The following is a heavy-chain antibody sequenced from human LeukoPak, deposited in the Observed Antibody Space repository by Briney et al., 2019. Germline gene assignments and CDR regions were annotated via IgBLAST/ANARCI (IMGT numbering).Heavy chain of an antibody. J-gene: IGHJ4*02. D-gene: IGHD4/OR15-4a*01. CDR1: GGSFSGYY. CDR3: ARGRAFDY. Sequence: SETLSLTCAVYGGSFSGYYWSWIRQPPGKGLEWIGEINHSGSTNYNPSLKSRVTISVDTSKNQFSLKPSSVTAAVTAVYYCARGRAFDYWGQGTLVTVSS. CDR2: INHSGST. V-gene: IGHV4-34*01.